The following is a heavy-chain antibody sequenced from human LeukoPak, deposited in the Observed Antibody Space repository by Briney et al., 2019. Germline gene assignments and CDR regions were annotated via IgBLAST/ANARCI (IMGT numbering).Heavy chain of an antibody. CDR2: IKQDGSEK. J-gene: IGHJ4*02. CDR3: ARASIAAAGIIGLFDY. D-gene: IGHD6-13*01. V-gene: IGHV3-7*01. CDR1: GFTFSSYW. Sequence: GGSLRLSCAASGFTFSSYWMSWVRQAPGKGREWVANIKQDGSEKYYGDSVKGRFTISRDNAKNSLYLQMNSVRAEDTAVYYCARASIAAAGIIGLFDYWGQGTLVTVSS.